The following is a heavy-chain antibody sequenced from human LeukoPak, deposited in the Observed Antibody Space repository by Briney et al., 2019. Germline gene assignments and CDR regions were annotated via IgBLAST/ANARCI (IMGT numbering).Heavy chain of an antibody. D-gene: IGHD6-13*01. J-gene: IGHJ4*02. Sequence: PGGSLSLSCAASAFTFSTYWMSWVRQAPGGGLEWVANIKEDGSEKYYVDSVKGRFTISRDNAKNSLYLQMNSLRAEDTAMYYCARDSAGNDYWGQGTLVTVSS. CDR2: IKEDGSEK. V-gene: IGHV3-7*01. CDR3: ARDSAGNDY. CDR1: AFTFSTYW.